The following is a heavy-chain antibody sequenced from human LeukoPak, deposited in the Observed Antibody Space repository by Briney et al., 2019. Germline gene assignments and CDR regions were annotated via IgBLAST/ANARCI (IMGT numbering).Heavy chain of an antibody. Sequence: ASVKVSCKASRGTFSSYAISWVRQAPGQGLEWMGGIIPIFGTANYAQKFQGRVTITADKSTSTAYMELSSLRSEDTAVYYCASLVVDTAMVDYWGQGTLVTVSS. V-gene: IGHV1-69*06. D-gene: IGHD5-18*01. J-gene: IGHJ4*02. CDR3: ASLVVDTAMVDY. CDR1: RGTFSSYA. CDR2: IIPIFGTA.